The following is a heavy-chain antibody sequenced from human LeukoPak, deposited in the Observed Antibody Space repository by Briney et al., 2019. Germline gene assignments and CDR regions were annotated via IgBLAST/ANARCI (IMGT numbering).Heavy chain of an antibody. J-gene: IGHJ3*02. D-gene: IGHD3-16*01. CDR3: AKGTTSYDAFDI. Sequence: PGRSLRLSCAASGFTFDDYAMHWVRQAPGKGLEWVSGISWNSGSIGYADSVKGRFTISRDNAKNSLYLQMNSLRAEDMASYYCAKGTTSYDAFDIWGQGTMVTVSS. V-gene: IGHV3-9*03. CDR2: ISWNSGSI. CDR1: GFTFDDYA.